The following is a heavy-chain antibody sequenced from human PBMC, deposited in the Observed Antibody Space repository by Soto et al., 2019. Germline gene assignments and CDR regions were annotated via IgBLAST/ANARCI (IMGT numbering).Heavy chain of an antibody. D-gene: IGHD2-15*01. Sequence: GGSLRLSCAASGLPFSNYAINLVRPAPGKGLEWVSGISLSGDNTLYADFVKGRFTISRDNSKNTLYLQMNGLRAEDTALYYCAKDVGGGDCSGGSCVDTFDTWGQGTMVTVSS. V-gene: IGHV3-23*01. CDR2: ISLSGDNT. CDR1: GLPFSNYA. J-gene: IGHJ3*02. CDR3: AKDVGGGDCSGGSCVDTFDT.